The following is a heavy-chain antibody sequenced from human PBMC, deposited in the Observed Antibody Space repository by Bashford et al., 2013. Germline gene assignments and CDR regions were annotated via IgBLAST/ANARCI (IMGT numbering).Heavy chain of an antibody. CDR2: IIPIFGTA. J-gene: IGHJ5*02. Sequence: IVWVRQAPGQGLEWMGGIIPIFGTANYAQKFQGRVTITADESTSTAYMELSSLRSEDTAVYYCARSYYDILTGYTRRFDPWGQGTLVTVSS. CDR3: ARSYYDILTGYTRRFDP. V-gene: IGHV1-69*01. D-gene: IGHD3-9*01.